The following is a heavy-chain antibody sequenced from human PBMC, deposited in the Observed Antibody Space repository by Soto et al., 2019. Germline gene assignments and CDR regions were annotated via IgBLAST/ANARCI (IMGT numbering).Heavy chain of an antibody. CDR2: IIPIFDTA. J-gene: IGHJ6*02. Sequence: QVQLVQSGAEVKKPGSSVKVSCKASGGTFSSYAISWVRQAPGQGLEWMGGIIPIFDTADYAQKFQGRVTITADESTNTASVELSSLRSEDTAVYYCAGHSSGVPGYYYGMDVWGQGTTVTVSS. CDR1: GGTFSSYA. D-gene: IGHD3-22*01. V-gene: IGHV1-69*12. CDR3: AGHSSGVPGYYYGMDV.